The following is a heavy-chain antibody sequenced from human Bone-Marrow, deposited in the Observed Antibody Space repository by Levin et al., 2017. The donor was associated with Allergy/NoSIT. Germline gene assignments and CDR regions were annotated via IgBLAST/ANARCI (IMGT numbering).Heavy chain of an antibody. J-gene: IGHJ4*02. CDR1: GFTFSSYG. CDR3: AKDGTVYFDY. CDR2: ISYDGSNK. Sequence: GESLKISCAASGFTFSSYGMHWVRQAPGKGLEWVAVISYDGSNKYYADSVKGRFTISRDNSKNTLYLQMNSLRAEDTAVYYCAKDGTVYFDYWGQGTLVTVSS. V-gene: IGHV3-30*18. D-gene: IGHD1-1*01.